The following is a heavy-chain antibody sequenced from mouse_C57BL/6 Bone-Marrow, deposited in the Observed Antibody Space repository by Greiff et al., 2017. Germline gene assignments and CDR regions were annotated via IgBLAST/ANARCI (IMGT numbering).Heavy chain of an antibody. J-gene: IGHJ2*01. D-gene: IGHD4-1*01. CDR1: GYTFTSYW. CDR3: ARSGPLGRRFDY. V-gene: IGHV1-55*01. CDR2: IYPTSGRT. Sequence: VQLQQPGAELVKPGASVKLSCKASGYTFTSYWITWVKQRPGQGLEWIGDIYPTSGRTNYNEKFKSKAILTVDTSSNTAYLQLSSLTSEDSAVLDCARSGPLGRRFDYWGQGTTLTVSS.